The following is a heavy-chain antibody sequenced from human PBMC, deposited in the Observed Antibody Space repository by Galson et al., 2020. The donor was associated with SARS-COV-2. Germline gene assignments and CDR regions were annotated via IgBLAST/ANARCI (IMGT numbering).Heavy chain of an antibody. Sequence: SETLSLTCAVFGGSMNNMYCSWIRQPPGKGQEWIGYIHFSGTTTYNPTLKSRVTISVDTSKNQYSLTLSSVSVADTAIYHCARGGWSLYSWGQGILVTVSS. CDR1: GGSMNNMY. V-gene: IGHV4-59*01. CDR3: ARGGWSLYS. D-gene: IGHD6-19*01. CDR2: IHFSGTT. J-gene: IGHJ4*02.